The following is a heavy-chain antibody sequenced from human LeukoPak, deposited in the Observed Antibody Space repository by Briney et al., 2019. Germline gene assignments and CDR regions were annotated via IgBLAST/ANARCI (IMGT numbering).Heavy chain of an antibody. Sequence: GGSLRLSCAASGFTLSSYAMHWVRQAPGKGLEWVAVISNDGRNIYYADSVKGRFTISRDTSKNTLSLQMNSLRAEDTAAYYCARRLATAERECFDSWGQGTLVTVSS. J-gene: IGHJ4*02. D-gene: IGHD6-13*01. V-gene: IGHV3-30*04. CDR3: ARRLATAERECFDS. CDR2: ISNDGRNI. CDR1: GFTLSSYA.